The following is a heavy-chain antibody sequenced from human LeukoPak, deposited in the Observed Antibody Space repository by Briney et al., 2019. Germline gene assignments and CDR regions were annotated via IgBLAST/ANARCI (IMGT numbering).Heavy chain of an antibody. J-gene: IGHJ4*02. CDR2: ISRSSSTI. D-gene: IGHD3-22*01. CDR1: GFTFSTYS. V-gene: IGHV3-48*01. CDR3: AKVLRGYYDSSGYYDY. Sequence: PGGSLRLSCAASGFTFSTYSMNWVRQAPGKGLEWVSYISRSSSTIYYADSVKGRFTISRDNAKNSLDLQMNSLRAEDTALYYCAKVLRGYYDSSGYYDYWGQGTLVTVSS.